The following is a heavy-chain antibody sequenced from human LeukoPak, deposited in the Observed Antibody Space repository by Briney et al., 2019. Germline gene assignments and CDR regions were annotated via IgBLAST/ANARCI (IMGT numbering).Heavy chain of an antibody. CDR3: AKEAAGTPHYGMDV. J-gene: IGHJ6*02. CDR1: GFTFSTYA. D-gene: IGHD2-15*01. V-gene: IGHV3-33*06. CDR2: IWYDGSNK. Sequence: GGSLRLSCAASGFTFSTYAMHWVRQAPGKGLEWVAVIWYDGSNKYYADSVKGRFTISRDNSKNTLYLQMNSLRAEDTAVFYCAKEAAGTPHYGMDVWGQGTTVTVSS.